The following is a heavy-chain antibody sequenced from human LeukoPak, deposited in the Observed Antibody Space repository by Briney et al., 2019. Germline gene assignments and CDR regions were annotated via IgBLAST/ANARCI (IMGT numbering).Heavy chain of an antibody. CDR2: IYSSGST. Sequence: SETLSLTCTVSGGSISSSNYYWGWIRQPPGKGLEWIGNIYSSGSTYYNPSLKSRITISVDTSENQFSLKLSSVTAADTAVYYCAVDTSGYYGAVDFDFWGQGTLVTVSS. V-gene: IGHV4-39*01. D-gene: IGHD3-22*01. J-gene: IGHJ4*02. CDR3: AVDTSGYYGAVDFDF. CDR1: GGSISSSNYY.